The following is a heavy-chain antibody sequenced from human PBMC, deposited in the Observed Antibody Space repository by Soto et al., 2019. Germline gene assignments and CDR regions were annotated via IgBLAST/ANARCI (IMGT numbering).Heavy chain of an antibody. D-gene: IGHD1-26*01. CDR2: IYSGGST. V-gene: IGHV3-53*04. CDR1: GFTVSSNY. Sequence: GGSLRLSCAASGFTVSSNYMSWVRQAPGKGLEWVSVIYSGGSTYYADSVKGRFTISRHNSKNTLYLQMNSLRAEDTAVYYCAKDGNSGSYYLFDYWGQGTLVTVS. CDR3: AKDGNSGSYYLFDY. J-gene: IGHJ4*02.